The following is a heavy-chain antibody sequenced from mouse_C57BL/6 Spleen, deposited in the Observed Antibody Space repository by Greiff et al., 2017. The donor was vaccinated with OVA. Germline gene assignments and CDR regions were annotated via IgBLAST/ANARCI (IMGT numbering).Heavy chain of an antibody. Sequence: VQLQQPGAELVRPGSSVKLSCKASGYTFTSYWMDWVKQRPGQGLEWIGNIYPSDSETHYNQKFKDKATLTVDNSSSTAYMQLSSLTSEDSAVYYCARFDVYYFDYWGQGTTLTVSS. V-gene: IGHV1-61*01. J-gene: IGHJ2*01. CDR2: IYPSDSET. CDR1: GYTFTSYW. CDR3: ARFDVYYFDY. D-gene: IGHD2-3*01.